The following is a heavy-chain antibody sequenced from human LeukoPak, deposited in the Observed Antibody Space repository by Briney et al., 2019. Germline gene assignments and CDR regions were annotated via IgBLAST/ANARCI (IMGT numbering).Heavy chain of an antibody. CDR1: GGSISRSSYY. D-gene: IGHD5-18*01. J-gene: IGHJ4*02. CDR2: IYYSGST. V-gene: IGHV4-39*07. CDR3: ARGRHGCIYGYRPNELGHFFDF. Sequence: KPSETLSLTCTVSGGSISRSSYYWGWIRQTPGKGLEWIGSIYYSGSTYYKSSLKSRVTISLDTSKNQFSLKLSSVTAADTAVYYCARGRHGCIYGYRPNELGHFFDFWGQGTLVTVSS.